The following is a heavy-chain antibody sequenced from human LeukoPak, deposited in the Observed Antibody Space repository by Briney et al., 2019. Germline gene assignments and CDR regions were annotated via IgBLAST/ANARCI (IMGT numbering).Heavy chain of an antibody. J-gene: IGHJ3*02. V-gene: IGHV3-30*02. CDR3: AKDRRITMIVVVMGDAFDI. CDR2: IRYDGSNK. D-gene: IGHD3-22*01. CDR1: GFTFSTYG. Sequence: GGSLRLSCEASGFTFSTYGMHWVRQAPGKGLEWVAFIRYDGSNKYYADSVRGRFTISRDNSKNTLYLQMNSLRAEDTAVYYCAKDRRITMIVVVMGDAFDIWGQGTMVTVSS.